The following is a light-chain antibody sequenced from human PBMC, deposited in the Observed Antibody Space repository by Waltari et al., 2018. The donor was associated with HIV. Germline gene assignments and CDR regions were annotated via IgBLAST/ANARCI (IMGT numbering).Light chain of an antibody. Sequence: DIQMTQSPSPLSASVGDTVVISCRASQSITYLLNWYKLKPGKAPALLISGASSLQSGVPSRFVGSGSGTDFTLTIKNLQPGDFATYFCQQSDSFPYTFGPGTKLDI. J-gene: IGKJ2*01. CDR1: QSITYL. CDR3: QQSDSFPYT. CDR2: GAS. V-gene: IGKV1-39*01.